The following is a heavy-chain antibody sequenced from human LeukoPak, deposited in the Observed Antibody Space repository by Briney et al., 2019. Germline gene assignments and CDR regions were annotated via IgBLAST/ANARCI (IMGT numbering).Heavy chain of an antibody. V-gene: IGHV1-18*01. CDR2: MGAYNDNT. Sequence: ASVKVSCKASGYTFTTYGLSWVRQPPGQGLEWMGWMGAYNDNTKYSQKFQGRVTMITDRSTSTAYMELRSLRSDDTAVYYCARDRDVVWGLSTVRGDFDIWGQGTMVTVSS. J-gene: IGHJ3*02. CDR3: ARDRDVVWGLSTVRGDFDI. CDR1: GYTFTTYG. D-gene: IGHD4-17*01.